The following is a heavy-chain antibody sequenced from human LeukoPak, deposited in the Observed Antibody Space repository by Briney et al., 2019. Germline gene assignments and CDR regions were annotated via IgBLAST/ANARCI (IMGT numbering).Heavy chain of an antibody. CDR2: ISAYNGNT. CDR1: GYSFTSYW. D-gene: IGHD6-6*01. CDR3: AAHREYSSSPEGGY. Sequence: PGESLKISCKGSGYSFTSYWIGWVRQAPGQGLEWMGWISAYNGNTNYAQKLQGRVTMTTDTSTSTAYMELRGLRSDDTAVYYCAAHREYSSSPEGGYWGQGTLVTVSS. J-gene: IGHJ4*02. V-gene: IGHV1-18*04.